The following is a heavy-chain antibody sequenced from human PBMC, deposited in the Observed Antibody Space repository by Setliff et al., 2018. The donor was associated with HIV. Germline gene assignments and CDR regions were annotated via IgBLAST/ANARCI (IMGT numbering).Heavy chain of an antibody. D-gene: IGHD5-18*01. V-gene: IGHV4-39*01. CDR2: IYFSGST. CDR3: ARPRYTYGTPPAFDI. CDR1: GGSISSSSHY. Sequence: SETLSLTCTVSGGSISSSSHYWGWIRQPPGKGLEWIGSIYFSGSTYYNPSLKSRVTISVDTSKNQFSLKLSSVTAADTAVYYCARPRYTYGTPPAFDIWGRGTVVT. J-gene: IGHJ3*02.